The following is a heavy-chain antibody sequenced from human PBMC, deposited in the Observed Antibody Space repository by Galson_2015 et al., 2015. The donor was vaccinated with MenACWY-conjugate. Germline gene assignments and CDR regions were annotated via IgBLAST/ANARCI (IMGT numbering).Heavy chain of an antibody. CDR2: IKQDGTER. V-gene: IGHV3-7*03. J-gene: IGHJ6*02. D-gene: IGHD3-16*02. CDR1: GFTFSSYW. Sequence: SLRLSCAASGFTFSSYWMTWVRQGPGQGLEWLANIKQDGTERYYVDSVKGRFTISRDNAKNSLYLEMNSLRGEDTAVYYCATSERFRLYQFYGMDVWGQGTTVT. CDR3: ATSERFRLYQFYGMDV.